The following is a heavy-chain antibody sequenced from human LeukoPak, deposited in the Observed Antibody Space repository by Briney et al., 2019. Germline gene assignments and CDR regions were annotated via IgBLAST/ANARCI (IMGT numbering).Heavy chain of an antibody. Sequence: GGSLRLSCAASGFTFSSYAMSWVRQAPGKGLEWVSAISGSGGSTYYADSVKGRFTISRDNSKNTLYLQMNSLRAEDTAVYYCAKEESITIFGVVIAVGAFDIWGQGTMVTVSS. CDR2: ISGSGGST. J-gene: IGHJ3*02. CDR1: GFTFSSYA. CDR3: AKEESITIFGVVIAVGAFDI. D-gene: IGHD3-3*01. V-gene: IGHV3-23*01.